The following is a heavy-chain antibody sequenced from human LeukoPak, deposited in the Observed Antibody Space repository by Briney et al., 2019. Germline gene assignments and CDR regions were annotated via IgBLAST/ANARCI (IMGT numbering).Heavy chain of an antibody. J-gene: IGHJ4*02. D-gene: IGHD6-6*01. CDR2: TNDSGST. V-gene: IGHV4-59*01. CDR3: ARARYSSSPFDY. Sequence: SETLSLTCTVSGGSISSYYWSWIRQPPGKGLEWIGYTNDSGSTNYKPSLKSRVTISVDTSKNQFSLKLSSVTAADTALYYCARARYSSSPFDYWGQGTLVTVSS. CDR1: GGSISSYY.